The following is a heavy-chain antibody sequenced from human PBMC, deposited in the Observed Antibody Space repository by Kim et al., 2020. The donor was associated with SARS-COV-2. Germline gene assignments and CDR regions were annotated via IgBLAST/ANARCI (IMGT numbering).Heavy chain of an antibody. J-gene: IGHJ4*02. CDR3: ATVPGAVTTTG. Sequence: IYAQKFQGRVTMTEDTSTDTAYMELSSLRSEDTAVYYCATVPGAVTTTGWGQGTLVTVSS. D-gene: IGHD4-17*01. V-gene: IGHV1-24*01.